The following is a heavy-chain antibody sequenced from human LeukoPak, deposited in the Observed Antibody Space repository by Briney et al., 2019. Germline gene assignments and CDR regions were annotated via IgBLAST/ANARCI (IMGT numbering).Heavy chain of an antibody. CDR3: AKDKGGSWVAFDT. Sequence: PGGSLRLSCAASGFTFDDYAMHWVRQAPGKGLEWVSGISWNSGSIGYADSVKGRFTISRDNAKNSLYLQMNSLRAEDMALYYCAKDKGGSWVAFDTWGQGTMVTVSS. V-gene: IGHV3-9*03. J-gene: IGHJ3*02. CDR2: ISWNSGSI. D-gene: IGHD6-13*01. CDR1: GFTFDDYA.